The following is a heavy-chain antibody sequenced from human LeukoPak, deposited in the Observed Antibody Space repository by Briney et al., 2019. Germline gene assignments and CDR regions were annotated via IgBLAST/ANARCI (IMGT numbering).Heavy chain of an antibody. CDR2: IYYSGST. J-gene: IGHJ4*02. CDR3: ARLGYESSGYYFDY. Sequence: AEPLSLTCTVSGGSISSYYWSWIRQPPGKGLEWIGYIYYSGSTNYNPSLKSRVTISVDTSKNQFSLKLSSVTAADTAVYSCARLGYESSGYYFDYWGQGTLVTVSS. V-gene: IGHV4-59*08. D-gene: IGHD3-22*01. CDR1: GGSISSYY.